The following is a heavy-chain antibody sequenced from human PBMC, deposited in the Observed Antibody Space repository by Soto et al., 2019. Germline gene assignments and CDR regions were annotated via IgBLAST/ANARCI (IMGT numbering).Heavy chain of an antibody. CDR3: VKDESINWYSGHFRH. CDR2: INWNSGSI. V-gene: IGHV3-9*01. CDR1: GFTFDDYA. Sequence: RVSCAASGFTFDDYAMHWVRQVPGKGLEWVSGINWNSGSIGYGDSVKGRFAISRDNAKNSLHLQMNSLSAEDTAFYYCVKDESINWYSGHFRHWGQGTLVTVS. J-gene: IGHJ1*01. D-gene: IGHD6-13*01.